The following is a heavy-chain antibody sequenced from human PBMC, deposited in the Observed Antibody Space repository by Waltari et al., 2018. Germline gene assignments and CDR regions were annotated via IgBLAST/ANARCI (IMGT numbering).Heavy chain of an antibody. Sequence: QVQLVQSGAEVKKPGSSVKVSCKASGGTFSSYAISWVRQAPGQGLEWMGGIIPIFGTANYAQKFQGRVTITADESTSTAYMELSSLRSEDTAVYYCARDLGGADDFWSGYYGYYFDYWGQGTLVTVSS. CDR2: IIPIFGTA. V-gene: IGHV1-69*13. D-gene: IGHD3-3*01. CDR3: ARDLGGADDFWSGYYGYYFDY. CDR1: GGTFSSYA. J-gene: IGHJ4*02.